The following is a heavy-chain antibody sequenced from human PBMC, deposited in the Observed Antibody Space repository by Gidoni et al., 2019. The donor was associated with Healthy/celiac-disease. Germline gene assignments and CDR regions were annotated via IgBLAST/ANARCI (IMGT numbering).Heavy chain of an antibody. CDR3: ARESLYSSSWIVGHLYYYYYMDV. J-gene: IGHJ6*03. CDR2: ISAYNGNT. V-gene: IGHV1-18*04. CDR1: GYTFTSYG. Sequence: QVQLVQSGAEVKKPGASVKVSCKASGYTFTSYGIRWRRQAPGQGLEWMGWISAYNGNTNYAQKLQGRVTMTTDTSTSTAYMELRSLRSDDTAVYYCARESLYSSSWIVGHLYYYYYMDVWGKGTTVTVSS. D-gene: IGHD6-13*01.